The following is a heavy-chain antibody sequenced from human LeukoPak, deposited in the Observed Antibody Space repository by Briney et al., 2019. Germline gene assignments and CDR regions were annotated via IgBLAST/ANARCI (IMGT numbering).Heavy chain of an antibody. Sequence: SETLSLTCAVYGGSFSGYYRSWIRQPPGKGLEWVGEINHSGSTNYNPSLKSRVTISVDTSKNQFSLKLSSVTAADTAVYYCARVGGYYFDYWGQGTLVTVSS. CDR1: GGSFSGYY. CDR3: ARVGGYYFDY. V-gene: IGHV4-34*01. D-gene: IGHD3-10*01. CDR2: INHSGST. J-gene: IGHJ4*02.